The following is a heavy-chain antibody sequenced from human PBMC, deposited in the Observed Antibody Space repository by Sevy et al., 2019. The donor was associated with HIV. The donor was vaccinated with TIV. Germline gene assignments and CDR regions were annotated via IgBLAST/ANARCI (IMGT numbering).Heavy chain of an antibody. CDR3: ARHISFGELGSWFDP. J-gene: IGHJ5*02. CDR1: GFTVNSDY. V-gene: IGHV3-53*01. CDR2: VYSGGTT. D-gene: IGHD3-10*01. Sequence: GGSLRLSCAASGFTVNSDYMSWVRQAPGKGLEWVSVVYSGGTTYYADSVKGRFTISRDNSKNILYLQMNSLIAEDTAVYYCARHISFGELGSWFDPWGQGTLVTVSS.